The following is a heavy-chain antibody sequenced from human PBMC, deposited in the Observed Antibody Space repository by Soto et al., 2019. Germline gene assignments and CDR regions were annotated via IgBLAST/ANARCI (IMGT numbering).Heavy chain of an antibody. J-gene: IGHJ4*02. D-gene: IGHD3-10*02. CDR1: GYTFTSYG. CDR2: ISAYNGNT. V-gene: IGHV1-18*01. CDR3: AREVFGELSYYFDY. Sequence: AXVKVSCKASGYTFTSYGIRWVRQAPGQGLEWMGWISAYNGNTNYAQKLQGRVTMTTDTSTSTAYMELRSLRSDDTAVYYCAREVFGELSYYFDYWGQGTLVTVSS.